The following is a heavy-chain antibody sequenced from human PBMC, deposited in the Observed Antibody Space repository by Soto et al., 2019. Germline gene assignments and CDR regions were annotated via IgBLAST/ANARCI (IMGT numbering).Heavy chain of an antibody. CDR1: GFTFSSYA. J-gene: IGHJ4*02. Sequence: QVQLVESGGGVVQPGRSLRLSCAASGFTFSSYAMHWVRQAPGKGLEWVAVISYDGSNKYYADSVKGRFTISRDNSKNTLYLQINSQRAEDTAVYYCARDRIQLGFDYWGQGTLITVSS. V-gene: IGHV3-30-3*01. CDR2: ISYDGSNK. CDR3: ARDRIQLGFDY. D-gene: IGHD5-18*01.